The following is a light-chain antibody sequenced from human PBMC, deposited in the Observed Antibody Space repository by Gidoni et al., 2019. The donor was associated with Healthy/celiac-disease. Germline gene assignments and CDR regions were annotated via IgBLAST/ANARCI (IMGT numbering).Light chain of an antibody. Sequence: EIVLTQPPATLSLSPGERATLSCRASQSVSSYLAWYQQKPGQAPRLLIYDASNRATGIPARFSGSGSGTDFTLTISSLEPEDFAVYYCQQRSNWPRMCSFXQXTKLXIK. V-gene: IGKV3-11*01. CDR2: DAS. J-gene: IGKJ2*04. CDR3: QQRSNWPRMCS. CDR1: QSVSSY.